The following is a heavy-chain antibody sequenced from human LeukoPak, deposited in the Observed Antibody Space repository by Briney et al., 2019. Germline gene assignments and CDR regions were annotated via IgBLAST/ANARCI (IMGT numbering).Heavy chain of an antibody. V-gene: IGHV1-2*02. J-gene: IGHJ4*02. CDR3: VRDSGGSYYYPSDY. CDR2: FSPKTGGS. Sequence: ASVKVSCKASGYTFIGHYMHWVRQAPGHGLEWMGWFSPKTGGSHFAQKFQGRVAMTTDTSISTAYLELSSLRSDDTAVYYCVRDSGGSYYYPSDYWGQGTLVTVSS. D-gene: IGHD1-26*01. CDR1: GYTFIGHY.